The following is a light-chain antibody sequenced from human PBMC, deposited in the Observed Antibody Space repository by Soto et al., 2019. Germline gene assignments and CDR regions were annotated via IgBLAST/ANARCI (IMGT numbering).Light chain of an antibody. CDR2: EVS. Sequence: QSVLTQPASVSGSPGQSITISCTGTSSDVGGYNYVSWYQQHPGKAPKLMIYEVSNRPSGVSNRFSGSKSGNTASLTISGLQPEDEADYYCSSFTTSSTVVFGGGTKVTVL. CDR3: SSFTTSSTVV. V-gene: IGLV2-14*01. J-gene: IGLJ2*01. CDR1: SSDVGGYNY.